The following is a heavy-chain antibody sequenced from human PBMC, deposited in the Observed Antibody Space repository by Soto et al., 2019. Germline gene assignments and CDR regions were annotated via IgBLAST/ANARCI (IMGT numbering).Heavy chain of an antibody. V-gene: IGHV1-69*01. CDR1: GGTFSSYA. CDR2: IIPIFGTA. J-gene: IGHJ5*02. Sequence: QVQLVQSGAEVKKPGSSVKVSCKASGGTFSSYAISWVRQAPGQGLEWMGGIIPIFGTANYAQKFQGRVTISADESTSTAYMELRSLRSEDTAVYYCAREVMANGWFDPWGQGTLVTVSS. CDR3: AREVMANGWFDP. D-gene: IGHD3-16*01.